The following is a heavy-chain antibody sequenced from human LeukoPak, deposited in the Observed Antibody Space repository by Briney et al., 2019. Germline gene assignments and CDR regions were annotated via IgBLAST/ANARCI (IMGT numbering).Heavy chain of an antibody. V-gene: IGHV1-2*02. CDR3: ARPVIKGIHDGFDI. Sequence: EASVKASCKASGYTFTGYYMHWVRQAPGQGLEWMGWINPNSGGTNYAQKFQGRVTMTRDTSITTAYMELSRLRSDDTAVYYCARPVIKGIHDGFDIWGQGTTVTVSS. CDR1: GYTFTGYY. CDR2: INPNSGGT. D-gene: IGHD3-10*01. J-gene: IGHJ3*02.